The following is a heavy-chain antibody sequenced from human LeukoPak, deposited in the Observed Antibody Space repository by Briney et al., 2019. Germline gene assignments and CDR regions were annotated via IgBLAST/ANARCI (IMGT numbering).Heavy chain of an antibody. CDR3: ARGGVVRGFDY. CDR2: IYHSGST. D-gene: IGHD3-10*01. Sequence: SETLSLTCAVSGGSISSGGYSWSWIRQPPGEGLEWIGYIYHSGSTYYNPSLKSRVTISVDRSKNQFSLKLSSVTAADTAVYYCARGGVVRGFDYWGQGTLVTVSS. CDR1: GGSISSGGYS. J-gene: IGHJ4*02. V-gene: IGHV4-30-2*01.